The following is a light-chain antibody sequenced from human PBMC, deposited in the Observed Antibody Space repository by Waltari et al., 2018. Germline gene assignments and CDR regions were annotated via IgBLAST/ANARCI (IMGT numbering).Light chain of an antibody. CDR3: QVWDSSNDQYV. CDR2: YDT. Sequence: SYVLTQPPSVSVAPGQTATITCGGNNIGSQSVNWYQHRPGRAPVVIIYYDTDRPSGIPERFSGSNSGNMATLTISRVEAGDEADYYCQVWDSSNDQYVFATGTKVTVL. J-gene: IGLJ1*01. V-gene: IGLV3-21*04. CDR1: NIGSQS.